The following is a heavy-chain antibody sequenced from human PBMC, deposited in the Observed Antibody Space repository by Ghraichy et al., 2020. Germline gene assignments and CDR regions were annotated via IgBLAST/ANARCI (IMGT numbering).Heavy chain of an antibody. D-gene: IGHD2-15*01. Sequence: GESLNISCKGSGYSFTSYWIGWVRQMPGKGLEWMGIIYPGDSDTRYSPSFQGQVTISSDKSISTAYLQWSSLKASDTAIYYCARQLVGYCGGGSCDSYYYYGMDVWGQGTTVTVSS. CDR1: GYSFTSYW. V-gene: IGHV5-51*01. CDR3: ARQLVGYCGGGSCDSYYYYGMDV. CDR2: IYPGDSDT. J-gene: IGHJ6*02.